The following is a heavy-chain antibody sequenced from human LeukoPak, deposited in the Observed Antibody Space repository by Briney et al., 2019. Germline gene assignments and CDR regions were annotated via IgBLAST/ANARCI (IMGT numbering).Heavy chain of an antibody. CDR1: GGSFSGYY. Sequence: SETLSLTCAVYGGSFSGYYWSWIRQPPGKELEWIGEINHSGSTNYNPSLKSRVTISVDTSKNQFSLKLSSVTAADTAVYYCARVGLSSGWYGDYWGQGTLVTVSS. J-gene: IGHJ4*02. CDR2: INHSGST. V-gene: IGHV4-34*01. D-gene: IGHD6-19*01. CDR3: ARVGLSSGWYGDY.